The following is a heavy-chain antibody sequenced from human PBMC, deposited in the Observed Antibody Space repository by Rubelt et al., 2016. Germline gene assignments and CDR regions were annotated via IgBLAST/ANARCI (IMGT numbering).Heavy chain of an antibody. D-gene: IGHD3-10*01. CDR2: INHSGST. CDR1: GGSFSGYY. J-gene: IGHJ5*02. V-gene: IGHV4-34*01. Sequence: QVQLQQWGAGLLKPSETLSLTCAVYGGSFSGYYWSWIRQPPGKGLEWIGEINHSGSTNYNPSLKSRVTILVGTSKKQFSLKLSAVTAAETAVYYCARGGRYYGSGSYQRHNWFDPWGQGTLVTVSS. CDR3: ARGGRYYGSGSYQRHNWFDP.